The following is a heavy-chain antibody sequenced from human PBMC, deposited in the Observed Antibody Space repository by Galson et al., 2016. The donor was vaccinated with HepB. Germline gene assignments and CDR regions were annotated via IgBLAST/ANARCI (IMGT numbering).Heavy chain of an antibody. V-gene: IGHV3-30*04. CDR2: ISYEESKK. D-gene: IGHD6-13*01. Sequence: SLRLSCAASGFTFSSYAMHWVRQAPGKGLDWVASISYEESKKYYADSVKGRFTISRDNSKHTLYLQMNSLRAEDTAAYYCATIGYDSTWSATGVPKFDFWGQGTLVTVSS. CDR1: GFTFSSYA. CDR3: ATIGYDSTWSATGVPKFDF. J-gene: IGHJ4*02.